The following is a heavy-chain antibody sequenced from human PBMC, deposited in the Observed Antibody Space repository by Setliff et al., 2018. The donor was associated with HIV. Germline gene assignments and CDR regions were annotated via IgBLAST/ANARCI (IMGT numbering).Heavy chain of an antibody. CDR1: GYMFIAYG. D-gene: IGHD3-16*01. V-gene: IGHV1-18*01. CDR3: ARDYGGYNYAEAFDV. Sequence: ASVKISCKTPGYMFIAYGMSWVRRAPGQGLEWMGGIGPYNGRTEYAQEFQGRVSLTIDTSASTAYMELRSLRSDDPAVYHCARDYGGYNYAEAFDVWGQGTMVTVSS. CDR2: IGPYNGRT. J-gene: IGHJ3*01.